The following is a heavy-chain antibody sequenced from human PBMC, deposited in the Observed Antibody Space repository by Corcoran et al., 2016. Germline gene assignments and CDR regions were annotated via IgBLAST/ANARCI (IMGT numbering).Heavy chain of an antibody. V-gene: IGHV3-21*01. CDR1: GFTFSSYS. CDR2: ISSSSSYI. J-gene: IGHJ4*02. D-gene: IGHD3-3*01. Sequence: EVQLVESGGGLVKPGGSLRLSCAASGFTFSSYSMNWVRQAPGKGLEWVSSISSSSSYIYYADSVKGRFTISRDNAKNSLYLQMNSLRAEDTAVYYCARDLDYDFWSGWGHAPYFDYWGQGTLVTVSS. CDR3: ARDLDYDFWSGWGHAPYFDY.